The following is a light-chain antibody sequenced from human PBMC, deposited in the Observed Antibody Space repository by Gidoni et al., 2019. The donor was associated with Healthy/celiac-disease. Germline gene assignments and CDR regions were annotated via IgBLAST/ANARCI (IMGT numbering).Light chain of an antibody. CDR2: DVS. CDR3: SSYTSSSTPL. V-gene: IGLV2-14*01. J-gene: IGLJ2*01. Sequence: QSALTQPASVSGSPGRSITISCTGTSSDVGGYNSVSWYQQHPGKPPKLMIYDVSNRPSGVSNRVSGSKSGNTASLTISGLQAEDEADYYCSSYTSSSTPLFGGGTKLTGL. CDR1: SSDVGGYNS.